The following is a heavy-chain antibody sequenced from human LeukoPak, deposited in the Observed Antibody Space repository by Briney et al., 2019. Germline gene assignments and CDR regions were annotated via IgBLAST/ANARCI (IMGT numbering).Heavy chain of an antibody. D-gene: IGHD3-3*01. V-gene: IGHV4-34*01. Sequence: SETLSLTCAVYGGSFSGYYWSWIRQPPGKGLEWIGEINPSGSTNYNPSLTSRVTISVDTSKNQFSLTLSSVTAADPAASSCARGFFWFAPWGKETLVTVSS. J-gene: IGHJ5*02. CDR2: INPSGST. CDR3: ARGFFWFAP. CDR1: GGSFSGYY.